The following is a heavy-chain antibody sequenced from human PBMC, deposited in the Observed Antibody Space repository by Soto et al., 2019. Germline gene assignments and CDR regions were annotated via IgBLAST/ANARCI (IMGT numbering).Heavy chain of an antibody. CDR3: ARELLWFGEPLFDY. J-gene: IGHJ4*02. CDR2: INAGNGNT. Sequence: XSVKVSCKASVYTFTSYAMHWVRQAPGQRLEWMGWINAGNGNTKYSQKFQGRVTITRDTSASTAYMELSSLRSEDTAVYYCARELLWFGEPLFDYWGQGPLVTVSS. V-gene: IGHV1-3*01. D-gene: IGHD3-10*01. CDR1: VYTFTSYA.